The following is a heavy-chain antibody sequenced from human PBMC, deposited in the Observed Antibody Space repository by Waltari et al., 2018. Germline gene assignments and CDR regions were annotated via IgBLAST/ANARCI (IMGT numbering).Heavy chain of an antibody. J-gene: IGHJ4*02. CDR1: GYTFTGYY. CDR2: INPNSGDT. D-gene: IGHD3-9*01. V-gene: IGHV1-2*02. CDR3: ARGARYDILTGYLEGDY. Sequence: QVQLVQSGAEVKKPGASVKVSCKASGYTFTGYYMHWVRQAPGQGLEWMGWINPNSGDTNYAQNFQGRVTMTRDTSISTAYMELSRLRSDDTAVYYCARGARYDILTGYLEGDYWGQGTLVTASS.